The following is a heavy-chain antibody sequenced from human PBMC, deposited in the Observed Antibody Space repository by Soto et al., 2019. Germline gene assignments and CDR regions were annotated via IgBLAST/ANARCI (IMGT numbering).Heavy chain of an antibody. D-gene: IGHD6-19*01. Sequence: PSQTLSLTCVISGDSVSSDTAAWNWIRQSPSRGLEWLGRTYYRSKWYNDYAGSVKSRITINPDTSKNQVFLHLNSVSPEDTAVYFCARGRGSGWNYYGMDVWGQGTTVTVSS. J-gene: IGHJ6*02. CDR1: GDSVSSDTAA. CDR3: ARGRGSGWNYYGMDV. V-gene: IGHV6-1*01. CDR2: TYYRSKWYN.